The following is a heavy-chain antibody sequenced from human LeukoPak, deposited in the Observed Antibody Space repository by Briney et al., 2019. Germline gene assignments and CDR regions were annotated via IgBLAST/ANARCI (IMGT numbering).Heavy chain of an antibody. D-gene: IGHD1-26*01. CDR3: ARKASGSHYDFDY. CDR2: MNPNSHNT. CDR1: GYTFTSYD. J-gene: IGHJ4*02. Sequence: ASVKVSCKASGYTFTSYDINWVRQATGQGLEWMGWMNPNSHNTGYAQKFQGRVTITRNTSISTAYMELSSLRSEDTAVYYCARKASGSHYDFDYWGQGTLVTVSS. V-gene: IGHV1-8*01.